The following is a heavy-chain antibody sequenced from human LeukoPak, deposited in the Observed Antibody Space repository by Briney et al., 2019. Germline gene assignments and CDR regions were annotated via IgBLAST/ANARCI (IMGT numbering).Heavy chain of an antibody. V-gene: IGHV3-33*01. CDR2: IWYDGSNK. Sequence: GGSLRLSCAASGFTFSSYGMHWVRQAPGKGLEWVAVIWYDGSNKYYADSVKGRFTISRDNSKNTLYLQMNSLRAEDTAVYYCARDPPDRFITGTGGDYWGQGTLVTVSS. CDR3: ARDPPDRFITGTGGDY. J-gene: IGHJ4*02. D-gene: IGHD1-20*01. CDR1: GFTFSSYG.